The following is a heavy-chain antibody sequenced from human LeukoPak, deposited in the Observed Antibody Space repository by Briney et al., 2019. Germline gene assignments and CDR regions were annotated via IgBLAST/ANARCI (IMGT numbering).Heavy chain of an antibody. D-gene: IGHD3-22*01. J-gene: IGHJ3*02. Sequence: PSQTLSLTCTVSGGSISSGGYYWSWIRQHPGKGLEWIGYIYYSGSTYYNPSLKSRVTISVDTSKNQFSLKLSSVTAADTAVYYCARYYLIYYNSCGLVGAFDIWGKGTMVTV. V-gene: IGHV4-31*03. CDR2: IYYSGST. CDR3: ARYYLIYYNSCGLVGAFDI. CDR1: GGSISSGGYY.